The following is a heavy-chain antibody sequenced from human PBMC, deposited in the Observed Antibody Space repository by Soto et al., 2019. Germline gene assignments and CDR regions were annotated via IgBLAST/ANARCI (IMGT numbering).Heavy chain of an antibody. Sequence: PSETLSLTCTVSGGSVSSGNYYWSWIRQPPGELLEWIGYFYYTGSINYNPSLKSRVTISIDASKNQFSLRLSSVTAADTAVYYCARSMFYSDGSNYSPFDYWGQGTLVTVSS. D-gene: IGHD3-22*01. CDR1: GGSVSSGNYY. V-gene: IGHV4-61*01. CDR2: FYYTGSI. J-gene: IGHJ4*02. CDR3: ARSMFYSDGSNYSPFDY.